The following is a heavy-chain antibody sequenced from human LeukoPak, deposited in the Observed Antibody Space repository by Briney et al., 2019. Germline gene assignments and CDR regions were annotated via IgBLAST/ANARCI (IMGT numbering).Heavy chain of an antibody. CDR2: INPNSGDT. CDR3: ARIREGY. D-gene: IGHD3-10*01. J-gene: IGHJ4*02. CDR1: GYTFTGNY. Sequence: ASVKVSCKASGYTFTGNYMHWVRQAPGQGLEWMGWINPNSGDTNYAQKFQGRVSMTRDTSINTAYMELTGLGSDDTAVYFCARIREGYWGQGTLVVVSS. V-gene: IGHV1-2*02.